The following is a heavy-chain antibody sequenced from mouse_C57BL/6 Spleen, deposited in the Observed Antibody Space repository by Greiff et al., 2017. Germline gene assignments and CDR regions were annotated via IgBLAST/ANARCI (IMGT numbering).Heavy chain of an antibody. CDR2: INPNNGGT. CDR3: ARAVYYDYDGGAWFAY. CDR1: GYTFTDYN. V-gene: IGHV1-18*01. J-gene: IGHJ3*01. D-gene: IGHD2-4*01. Sequence: VQLQQSGPELVKPGASVKIPCKASGYTFTDYNMDWVKQSHGKSLEWIGDINPNNGGTIYNQKFKGKATLTVDKSSSTAYMGLRSLTSEDTAVYYCARAVYYDYDGGAWFAYWGQGTLVTVSA.